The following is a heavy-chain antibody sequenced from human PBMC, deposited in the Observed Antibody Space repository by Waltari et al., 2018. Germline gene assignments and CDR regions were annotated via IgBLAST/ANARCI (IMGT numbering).Heavy chain of an antibody. CDR3: TRSTSISNAFNI. D-gene: IGHD6-6*01. J-gene: IGHJ3*02. CDR1: GFTFSSYW. Sequence: EVQLVESGGGLVQLGGSLRLSCAASGFTFSSYWMHWVRQAPGKGLVWVSRVNREGTSTSLTDSVTGRFTISRDNAKNTLYLQMNSLRAEDTAVYYCTRSTSISNAFNIWGQGTMVTVSS. CDR2: VNREGTST. V-gene: IGHV3-74*01.